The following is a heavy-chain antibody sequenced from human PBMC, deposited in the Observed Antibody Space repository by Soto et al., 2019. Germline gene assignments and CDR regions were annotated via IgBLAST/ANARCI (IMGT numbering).Heavy chain of an antibody. D-gene: IGHD6-19*01. CDR1: GFSLSTSGRR. J-gene: IGHJ5*02. CDR3: VLIQRSSGWNNWFDP. CDR2: IDWDDDK. Sequence: SGPTLVNPTQTLTLTCTFSGFSLSTSGRRVSWIRQPPGKALEWLARIDWDDDKFYSTSLKTRLTISKDTSKNQVVLTMTNVDPVDTATYYCVLIQRSSGWNNWFDPWGPGTLVTAPQ. V-gene: IGHV2-70*04.